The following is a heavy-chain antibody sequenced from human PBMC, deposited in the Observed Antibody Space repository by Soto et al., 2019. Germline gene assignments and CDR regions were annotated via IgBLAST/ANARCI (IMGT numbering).Heavy chain of an antibody. CDR1: GGTFSSYA. CDR3: ARSQGSSTCLESYYYYYYGMDV. D-gene: IGHD2-2*01. Sequence: QVQLVQSGAEVKKPGSSVKVSCKASGGTFSSYAISWVRQAPGQGLEWMGGIIPISDTTDYAQKFQGRDTITADESTNPAYMELSSMRSEDTAVYYCARSQGSSTCLESYYYYYYGMDVWGQGTTVTVSS. J-gene: IGHJ6*02. V-gene: IGHV1-69*01. CDR2: IIPISDTT.